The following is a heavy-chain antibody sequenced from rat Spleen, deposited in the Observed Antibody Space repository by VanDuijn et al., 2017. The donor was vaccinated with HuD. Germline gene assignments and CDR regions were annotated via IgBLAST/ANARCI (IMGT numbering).Heavy chain of an antibody. CDR3: ARGRYWFVN. V-gene: IGHV5-31*01. CDR2: ITNTGGSI. CDR1: GFTFNNYW. J-gene: IGHJ3*01. Sequence: EVQLVESGGGLVQPGRSLKLSCVASGFTFNNYWMSWIRQAPGKGLEWVASITNTGGSIYYPDSVKGRFTISRDDAKSTVYLQMDSLRSEDTATYYCARGRYWFVNWGQGTLVTVSS.